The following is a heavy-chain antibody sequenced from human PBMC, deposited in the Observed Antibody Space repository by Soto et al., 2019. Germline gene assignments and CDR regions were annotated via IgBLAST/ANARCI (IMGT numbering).Heavy chain of an antibody. CDR3: ARDRITIFGVVITQYYYYGMDV. V-gene: IGHV1-69*13. Sequence: ASVKVSCKASGGTFSSYAISWVRQAPGQGLEWMGGIIPIFGTANYAQKFQGRVTITADESTSTAYMELSSLRSEDTAVYYCARDRITIFGVVITQYYYYGMDVWGQGTTVTVSS. CDR1: GGTFSSYA. J-gene: IGHJ6*02. CDR2: IIPIFGTA. D-gene: IGHD3-3*01.